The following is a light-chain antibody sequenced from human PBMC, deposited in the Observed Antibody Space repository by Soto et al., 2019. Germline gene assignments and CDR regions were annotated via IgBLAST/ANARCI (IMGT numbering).Light chain of an antibody. Sequence: EIVMTQSPATLCVSPGERATLSCRASQSVNNNLAWYQHKPGQAPRLLIYGASTRATDIPARFSGSGSGTEFTLTISSLQSEDFAVYYCQQYNNWPLWTFGQGTKVEIE. CDR2: GAS. V-gene: IGKV3-15*01. CDR1: QSVNNN. J-gene: IGKJ1*01. CDR3: QQYNNWPLWT.